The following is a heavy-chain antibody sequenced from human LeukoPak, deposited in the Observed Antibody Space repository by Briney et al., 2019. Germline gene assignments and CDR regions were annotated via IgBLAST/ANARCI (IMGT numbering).Heavy chain of an antibody. V-gene: IGHV1-69*05. CDR3: ARSDTVRGVPAAIRYYYYYMDV. CDR1: GGTFSSYA. Sequence: ASVKVSCKASGGTFSSYAISWVRQAPGQGLEWMGGIIPIFGTANYAQKFQGRVTITTDESTSTAYMELSSLRSEDTAVYYCARSDTVRGVPAAIRYYYYYMDVWGKGTTVTVSS. D-gene: IGHD2-2*01. J-gene: IGHJ6*03. CDR2: IIPIFGTA.